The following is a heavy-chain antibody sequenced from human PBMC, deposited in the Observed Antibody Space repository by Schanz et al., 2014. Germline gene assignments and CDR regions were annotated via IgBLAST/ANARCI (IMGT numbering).Heavy chain of an antibody. CDR2: IIPIHGIV. CDR3: ARDGVDAAAGGNY. D-gene: IGHD6-13*01. V-gene: IGHV1-69*04. J-gene: IGHJ4*02. Sequence: QVQLVQSGAEVKKPGSSMKVSCKASGGTFSTYPINWLRQAPGQGLEWMGRIIPIHGIVNYAQRFQDRVRITADKSTSTAYMELSSLRSDDTAVDYCARDGVDAAAGGNYWGQGTLVTVSS. CDR1: GGTFSTYP.